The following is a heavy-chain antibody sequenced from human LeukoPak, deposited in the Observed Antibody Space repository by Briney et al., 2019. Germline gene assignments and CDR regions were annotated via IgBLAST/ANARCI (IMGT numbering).Heavy chain of an antibody. CDR3: RLRIVGANGEDDY. V-gene: IGHV3-48*01. CDR1: GFTFSSYS. J-gene: IGHJ4*02. CDR2: ISSSSSTI. D-gene: IGHD1-26*01. Sequence: GGSLRLSCAASGFTFSSYSMNWVRQAPGKGLEWVSYISSSSSTIYYADSVKDRFTISRDNAKNSLYLQMNSLRAEDTAVYYCRLRIVGANGEDDYWGQGTLVTVSS.